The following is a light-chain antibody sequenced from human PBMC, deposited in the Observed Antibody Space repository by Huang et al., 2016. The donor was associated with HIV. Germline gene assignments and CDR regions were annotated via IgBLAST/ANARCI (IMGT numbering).Light chain of an antibody. J-gene: IGKJ1*01. CDR3: QQYDYWPPVT. CDR1: QSIKSN. V-gene: IGKV3-15*01. Sequence: IVMTQSPVTLSVSPGERAALSCRAGQSIKSNLAWYQQKHGQAPRLLIYGASTRATGVPARFSGSGSGTEFTLTINNLQSDDFVVYYCQQYDYWPPVTFGQGTKV. CDR2: GAS.